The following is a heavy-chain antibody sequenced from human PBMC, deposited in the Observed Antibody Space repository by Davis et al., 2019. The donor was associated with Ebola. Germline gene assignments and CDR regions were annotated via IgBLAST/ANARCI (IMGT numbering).Heavy chain of an antibody. CDR2: INPNSGGT. CDR3: ARGTTRWLRSTDY. CDR1: GYTFTGYY. Sequence: AASVKVSCKASGYTFTGYYMHWVRQAPGQGLEWMGWINPNSGGTNYAQKFQGWVTMTRNTSISTAYMELSSLRSEDTAVYYCARGTTRWLRSTDYWGQGTLVTVSS. J-gene: IGHJ4*02. V-gene: IGHV1-2*04. D-gene: IGHD5-24*01.